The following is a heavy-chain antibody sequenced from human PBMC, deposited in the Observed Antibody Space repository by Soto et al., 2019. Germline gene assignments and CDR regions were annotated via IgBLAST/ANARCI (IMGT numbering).Heavy chain of an antibody. V-gene: IGHV3-48*02. Sequence: GGSLRLSCAASGFTFRSYSMNWVRQAPGKGLEWISYISSSSSTISYGDSVKCRFAISRDNARNSLSLQMNSLRDEDTAVYYCARLMRVTGGEAFDIWGQGTMVTVSS. CDR2: ISSSSSTI. D-gene: IGHD4-4*01. J-gene: IGHJ3*02. CDR1: GFTFRSYS. CDR3: ARLMRVTGGEAFDI.